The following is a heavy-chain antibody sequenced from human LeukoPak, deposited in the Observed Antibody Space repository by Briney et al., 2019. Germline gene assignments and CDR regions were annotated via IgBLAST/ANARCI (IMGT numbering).Heavy chain of an antibody. J-gene: IGHJ3*02. CDR3: ARYPVDAFDI. CDR2: IYSGGST. Sequence: GGSLRLSCAASGFTVSSNYMSWVRQAPGKGLEWVSVIYSGGSTYYADSVKGRFTISRDNSKNTLYLQMNSLRAGDTAVYYCARYPVDAFDIWGQGTMVTVSS. CDR1: GFTVSSNY. V-gene: IGHV3-53*01.